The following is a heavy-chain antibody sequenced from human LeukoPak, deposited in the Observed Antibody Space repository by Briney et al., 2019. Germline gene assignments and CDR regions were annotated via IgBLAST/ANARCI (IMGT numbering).Heavy chain of an antibody. CDR3: ARGKECSGGRCHAVYMDV. J-gene: IGHJ6*03. CDR2: IYYSGST. Sequence: SETLSLTCTVSGGSISSDYWSWIRQPPGEGLGWIGYIYYSGSTNYNPSLKSRVTISVDTSKNQFSLKLSSVTAADTAVYYCARGKECSGGRCHAVYMDVWGKGTTVTVSS. D-gene: IGHD2-15*01. CDR1: GGSISSDY. V-gene: IGHV4-59*01.